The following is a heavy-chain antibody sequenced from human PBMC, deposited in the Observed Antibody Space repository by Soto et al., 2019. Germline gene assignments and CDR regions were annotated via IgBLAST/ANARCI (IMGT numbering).Heavy chain of an antibody. D-gene: IGHD5-12*01. CDR2: IYYSGST. CDR3: ARLNYSGYDKIFDY. Sequence: SETLSLTCTVSGGSISSYYWSWIRQPPGKGLEWIGYIYYSGSTNYNPSLKSRVTISVDTSKNQFSLKLSSVTAADTAVYYCARLNYSGYDKIFDYWGQGTLVTVSS. J-gene: IGHJ4*02. CDR1: GGSISSYY. V-gene: IGHV4-59*08.